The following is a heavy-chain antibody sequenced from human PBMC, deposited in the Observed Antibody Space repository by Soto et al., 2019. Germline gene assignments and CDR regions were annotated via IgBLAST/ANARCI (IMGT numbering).Heavy chain of an antibody. CDR1: GFSLGSYG. CDR2: IGFDGKNE. CDR3: AGEIGYSSTWPAY. V-gene: IGHV3-33*01. J-gene: IGHJ4*02. D-gene: IGHD6-13*01. Sequence: QVQLVESGGGVVQPRRSLRLSCDVSGFSLGSYGMHWVRQAPAKGLEWVAVIGFDGKNENYGDSVKGRFTVSRDNSRNMLDLQMNSLRAEGTALYFCAGEIGYSSTWPAYWGQGTLVTVSS.